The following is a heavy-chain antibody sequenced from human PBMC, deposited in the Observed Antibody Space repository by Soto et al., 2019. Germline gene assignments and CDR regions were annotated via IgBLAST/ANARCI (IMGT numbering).Heavy chain of an antibody. D-gene: IGHD6-13*01. Sequence: SETLSLTCAVYGRSFSGYYWSLKRQPPGKGLEWIGEINHSGSTNYNPSLKSRVTISVDTSKNQFSLKLSSVTAADTAVYYCAREASEELVDWDYYYYGMDVWGQGTTVTVSS. CDR2: INHSGST. J-gene: IGHJ6*02. CDR3: AREASEELVDWDYYYYGMDV. CDR1: GRSFSGYY. V-gene: IGHV4-34*01.